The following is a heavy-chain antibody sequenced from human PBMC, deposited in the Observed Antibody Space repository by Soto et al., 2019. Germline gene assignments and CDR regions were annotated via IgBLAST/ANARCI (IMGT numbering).Heavy chain of an antibody. CDR3: ARVNVVVVAATREYYFDY. Sequence: ASVKVSCKASGYTFTGYYMHWVRQAPGQGLEWMGWINPNSGGTNYAQKFQGRVTMTRDTSISTAYMELSRLRFGDTAVYYCARVNVVVVAATREYYFDYWGQGTLVTVSS. V-gene: IGHV1-2*02. CDR2: INPNSGGT. J-gene: IGHJ4*02. D-gene: IGHD2-15*01. CDR1: GYTFTGYY.